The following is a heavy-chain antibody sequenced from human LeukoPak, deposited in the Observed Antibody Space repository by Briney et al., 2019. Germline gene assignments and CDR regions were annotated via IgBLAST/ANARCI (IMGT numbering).Heavy chain of an antibody. CDR2: IYYSGST. J-gene: IGHJ6*03. Sequence: SETLSLTCTVSGGSISSYYWSWIRQPPGKGLEWIGYIYYSGSTNYNPSLKSRVTISVDTSKNQFSLKLSSVTAADTAVYYCARAPVAGTGYYYYYMDVWGKGTTVTISS. CDR1: GGSISSYY. CDR3: ARAPVAGTGYYYYYMDV. D-gene: IGHD6-19*01. V-gene: IGHV4-59*01.